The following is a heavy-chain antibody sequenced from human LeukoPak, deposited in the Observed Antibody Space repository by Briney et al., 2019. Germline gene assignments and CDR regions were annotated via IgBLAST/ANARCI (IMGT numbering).Heavy chain of an antibody. CDR1: GDSISADTYY. CDR3: ARLSGFY. D-gene: IGHD5-12*01. CDR2: IYSSGNT. J-gene: IGHJ4*02. Sequence: SETLSLTCTVSGDSISADTYYWGWIRHPPGKGLEWIGSIYSSGNTFYNPSLKSRASISVDRSKNQMSLKIRSVTAADTAVYYCARLSGFYWGQGTRVTVSS. V-gene: IGHV4-39*01.